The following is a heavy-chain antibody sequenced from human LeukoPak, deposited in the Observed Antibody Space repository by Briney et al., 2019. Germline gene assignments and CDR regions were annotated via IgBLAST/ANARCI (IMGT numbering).Heavy chain of an antibody. V-gene: IGHV4-59*01. CDR1: GGSISSYY. J-gene: IGHJ3*02. CDR3: ARNTVRGYSGYVAFDI. D-gene: IGHD5-12*01. CDR2: IYYSGST. Sequence: SETLSLTCTVSGGSISSYYWSWIRQPPGKGLEWIGCIYYSGSTNYNPSLKSRVTISVDTSKNQFSLKLSSVTAADTAVYYCARNTVRGYSGYVAFDIWGQGTMVTVSS.